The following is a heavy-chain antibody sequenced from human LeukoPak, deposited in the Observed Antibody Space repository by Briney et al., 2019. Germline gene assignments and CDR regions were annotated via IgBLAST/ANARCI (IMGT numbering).Heavy chain of an antibody. CDR2: FSYTGST. Sequence: SQTLSLTCTVSGGSISSGEYYWSWIRQPPGKGLEWIGYFSYTGSTYYNLSVKSRVSISVDTSKNQFSLKLTSVTAADTAVYYCARALNGYFYAFDSWGQGTLVTVSS. CDR3: ARALNGYFYAFDS. J-gene: IGHJ4*02. CDR1: GGSISSGEYY. V-gene: IGHV4-30-4*01. D-gene: IGHD2/OR15-2a*01.